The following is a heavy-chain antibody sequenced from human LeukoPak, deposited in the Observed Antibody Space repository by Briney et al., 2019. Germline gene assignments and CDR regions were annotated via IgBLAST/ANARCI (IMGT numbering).Heavy chain of an antibody. CDR1: GGSISSSSYY. Sequence: SETLSLTCTVSGGSISSSSYYWGWIRQPPGKGLEWIGSIYYSGSTCYNPSLKSRVTISVDTSKNQFSLKLSSVTAADTAVYYCARSRGVAVAGNFDYWGQGTLVTVSA. D-gene: IGHD6-19*01. V-gene: IGHV4-39*01. CDR3: ARSRGVAVAGNFDY. CDR2: IYYSGST. J-gene: IGHJ4*02.